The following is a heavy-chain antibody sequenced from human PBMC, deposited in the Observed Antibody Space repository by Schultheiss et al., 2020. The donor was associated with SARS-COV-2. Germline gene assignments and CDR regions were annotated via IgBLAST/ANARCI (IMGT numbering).Heavy chain of an antibody. CDR3: ARVRTTVTINWFDP. V-gene: IGHV4-61*08. CDR1: GGSISSGGYS. D-gene: IGHD4-17*01. CDR2: IYYSGST. Sequence: SETLSLTCTVSGGSISSGGYSWSWIRQPPGKGLEWIGYIYYSGSTNYNPSLKSRVTISVDTSKNQFSLKLSSVTAADTAVYYCARVRTTVTINWFDPWGQGTLVTVSS. J-gene: IGHJ5*02.